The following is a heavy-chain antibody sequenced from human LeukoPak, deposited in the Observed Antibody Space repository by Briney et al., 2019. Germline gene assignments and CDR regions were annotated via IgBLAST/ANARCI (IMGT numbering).Heavy chain of an antibody. CDR3: ASASQIGWFDP. CDR1: GYTFTSYG. D-gene: IGHD2-21*01. CDR2: ISAYNGNT. J-gene: IGHJ5*02. V-gene: IGHV1-18*01. Sequence: ASVKVSCKASGYTFTSYGISWVRQAPGQGLEWMGWISAYNGNTNYAQKLQGRVTMTTDTSTSTAYMELRSLGSDDTAVYYCASASQIGWFDPWGQGTLVTVSS.